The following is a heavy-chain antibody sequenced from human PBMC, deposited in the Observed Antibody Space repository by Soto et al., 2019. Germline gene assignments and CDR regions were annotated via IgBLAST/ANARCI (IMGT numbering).Heavy chain of an antibody. D-gene: IGHD6-6*01. J-gene: IGHJ6*02. V-gene: IGHV4-31*03. Sequence: QVQLQESGTGLVKPSQTLSLTCTVSGGSISSGGYYCTWIRQHPGKGLEWIGYNYYSGITYYNPSLKSRVTISLDTSKNQFSLKLSSVTAADTAVYYCARGSSIAGLYYGMDVWGQGTTVTVSS. CDR3: ARGSSIAGLYYGMDV. CDR2: NYYSGIT. CDR1: GGSISSGGYY.